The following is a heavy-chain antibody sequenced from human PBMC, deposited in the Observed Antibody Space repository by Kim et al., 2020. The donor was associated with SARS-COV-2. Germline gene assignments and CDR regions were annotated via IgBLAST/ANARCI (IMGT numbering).Heavy chain of an antibody. CDR1: GGSISSSSYY. D-gene: IGHD3-10*01. CDR3: ARRFYGSGSYYNGLGQAAVDI. V-gene: IGHV4-39*01. CDR2: IYYSGST. Sequence: SETLSLTCTVSGGSISSSSYYWGWIRQPPGKGLEWIGSIYYSGSTYYNPSLKSRVTISVDTSKNQFSLKLSSVTAADTAVYYCARRFYGSGSYYNGLGQAAVDIWGQGTMVTVSS. J-gene: IGHJ3*02.